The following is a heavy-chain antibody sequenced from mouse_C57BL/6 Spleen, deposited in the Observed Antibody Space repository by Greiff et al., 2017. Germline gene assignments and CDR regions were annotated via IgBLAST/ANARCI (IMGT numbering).Heavy chain of an antibody. J-gene: IGHJ3*01. CDR3: ASPYYDYDPFAY. CDR2: ISSGSSTI. V-gene: IGHV5-17*01. CDR1: GFTFSDYG. Sequence: EVHLVESGGGLVKPGGSLKLSCAASGFTFSDYGMHWVRQAPEKGLEWVAYISSGSSTIYYADTVKGRFPISRDNAKNTLVLQMDRLRSEDTAMYYCASPYYDYDPFAYWGQGTLVTVSA. D-gene: IGHD2-4*01.